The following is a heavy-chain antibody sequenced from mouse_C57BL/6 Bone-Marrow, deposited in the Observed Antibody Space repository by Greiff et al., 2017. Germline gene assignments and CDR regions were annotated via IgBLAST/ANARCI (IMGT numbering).Heavy chain of an antibody. CDR2: IYPGDGDT. J-gene: IGHJ4*01. CDR3: ARTVFDGYDGNAMDY. CDR1: GYAFSSYW. D-gene: IGHD2-3*01. V-gene: IGHV1-80*01. Sequence: VQLQQSGAELVKPGASVKISCKASGYAFSSYWMNWVKQRPGKGLEWIGQIYPGDGDTNYNEQFKGKATLTADKSSSTAYMQLSSLTSEDSAVYFCARTVFDGYDGNAMDYWGQGTSVTVSS.